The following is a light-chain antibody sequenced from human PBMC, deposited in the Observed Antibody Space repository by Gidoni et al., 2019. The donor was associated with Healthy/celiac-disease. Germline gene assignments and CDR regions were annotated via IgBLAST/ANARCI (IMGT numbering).Light chain of an antibody. CDR3: QQYNSYSFT. CDR1: QSISSW. Sequence: DIKMTQSPSTLSASVGDRVTITCRASQSISSWLAWYQQKPGKAPKLLIYDASSLESGVPSRFSGSGSGTEFTLTISSLQPDDFATYYCQQYNSYSFTFGPGTKVDIK. V-gene: IGKV1-5*01. J-gene: IGKJ3*01. CDR2: DAS.